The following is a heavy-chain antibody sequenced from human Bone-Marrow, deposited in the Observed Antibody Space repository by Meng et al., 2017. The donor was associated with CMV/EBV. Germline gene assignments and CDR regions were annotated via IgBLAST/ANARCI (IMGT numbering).Heavy chain of an antibody. J-gene: IGHJ5*02. V-gene: IGHV1-2*02. D-gene: IGHD3-3*01. CDR2: INPNSGGT. Sequence: GYTFTGYYVHWVRQAPGQGLEWMGWINPNSGGTNYAQKFQGRVTMTRDTSISTAYMELSRLRSDDTAVYYCAREKYDFWSGSEGIDPWGQGTLVTVSS. CDR3: AREKYDFWSGSEGIDP. CDR1: GYTFTGYY.